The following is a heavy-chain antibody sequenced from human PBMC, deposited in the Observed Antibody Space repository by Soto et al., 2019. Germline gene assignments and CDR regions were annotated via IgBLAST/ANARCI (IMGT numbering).Heavy chain of an antibody. D-gene: IGHD6-19*01. CDR3: SRRTRGWYFDY. V-gene: IGHV3-23*01. CDR1: GFIFSSYA. Sequence: EVQLLESGGGLVQPGGSLRLSCAASGFIFSSYAMSWVRQAPGKGLEWVSVISGSGGSTYYADSVKGRFTISRDNSKNTLYLQMNSLRAEDTAVYYCSRRTRGWYFDYWGQGTLVTVSS. J-gene: IGHJ4*02. CDR2: ISGSGGST.